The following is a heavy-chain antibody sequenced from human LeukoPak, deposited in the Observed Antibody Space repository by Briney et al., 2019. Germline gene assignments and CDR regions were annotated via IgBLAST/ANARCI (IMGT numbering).Heavy chain of an antibody. CDR1: GYTFTNYY. V-gene: IGHV1-46*01. CDR3: AKSEVGAISWVH. CDR2: INPSGGST. J-gene: IGHJ4*02. D-gene: IGHD1-26*01. Sequence: SVRVSCKASGYTFTNYYMHWVRQAPGQGLEWMGIINPSGGSTSYARKFQGRVTMTRDTSTSTVSMELSSLRSEDTAVYYCAKSEVGAISWVHCGQGALPIVSS.